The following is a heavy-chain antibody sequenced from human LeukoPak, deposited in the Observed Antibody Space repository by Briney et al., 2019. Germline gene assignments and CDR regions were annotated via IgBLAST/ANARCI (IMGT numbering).Heavy chain of an antibody. J-gene: IGHJ4*02. D-gene: IGHD3-3*01. V-gene: IGHV4-61*02. CDR1: GGSISSSSYY. CDR3: AREGEYDFWSGYYYFDY. CDR2: IYTSGST. Sequence: PSETLSLTCTVSGGSISSSSYYWGWIRQPAGKGLEWIGRIYTSGSTNYNPSLKSRVTISVDTSKNQFSLKLSSVTAADTAVYYCAREGEYDFWSGYYYFDYWGQGTLVTVS.